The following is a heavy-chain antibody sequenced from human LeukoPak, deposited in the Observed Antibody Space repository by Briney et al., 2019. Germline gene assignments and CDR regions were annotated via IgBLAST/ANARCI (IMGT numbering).Heavy chain of an antibody. CDR2: IYSGGSS. CDR1: GFSVSSNY. Sequence: PGGSLRLSCAGSGFSVSSNYMNWARQAPGKGLEWVSVIYSGGSSYYADSVKGRFTISRDNSKNTLYLQMNSLRAEDTALYYCATHSGYDWGAFDIWGQGTMVTVSS. J-gene: IGHJ3*02. V-gene: IGHV3-66*02. CDR3: ATHSGYDWGAFDI. D-gene: IGHD5-12*01.